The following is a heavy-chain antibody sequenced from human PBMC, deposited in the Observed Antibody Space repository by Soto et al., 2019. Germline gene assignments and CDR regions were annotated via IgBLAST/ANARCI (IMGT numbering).Heavy chain of an antibody. CDR3: ARGSSSGSGGTGVLNV. J-gene: IGHJ3*01. D-gene: IGHD3-10*01. Sequence: QVQLAQSGAEVKKPGASVKVSCQASGYTFTKHYMHWVRQAPGQGLEWMGVINPGNASPRYAQKFQGRVNVTSDTSTSTVCMELTSLTSDDTADYYCARGSSSGSGGTGVLNVWGQGTMVTVSS. V-gene: IGHV1-46*01. CDR2: INPGNASP. CDR1: GYTFTKHY.